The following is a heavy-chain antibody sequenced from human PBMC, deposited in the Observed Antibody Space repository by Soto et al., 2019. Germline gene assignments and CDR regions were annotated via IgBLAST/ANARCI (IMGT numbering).Heavy chain of an antibody. D-gene: IGHD2-15*01. CDR1: GYTFTSYF. CDR2: INPSGGST. CDR3: ARVALAAQNNWFDP. V-gene: IGHV1-46*01. Sequence: ASVKVSCKAAGYTFTSYFMQLVRQAPGRGLEWVGIINPSGGSTSYAQKFQGRVTMTRDTSTSTVYMELSSLRSEDTAVYYCARVALAAQNNWFDPWGQGTLVTVSS. J-gene: IGHJ5*02.